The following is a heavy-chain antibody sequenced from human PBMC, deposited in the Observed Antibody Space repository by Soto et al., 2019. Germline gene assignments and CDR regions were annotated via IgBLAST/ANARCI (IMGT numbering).Heavy chain of an antibody. D-gene: IGHD6-13*01. V-gene: IGHV3-74*01. CDR2: INSDGSST. Sequence: GGSLRLSCAASGFTFSSYWMHLVRQAPGKGLVWVSRINSDGSSTSYADSVKGRFTISRDNAKNTLYLQMNSLRAEDTAVYYSARDEAAQYYFDYWGQGTLVTVSS. J-gene: IGHJ4*02. CDR1: GFTFSSYW. CDR3: ARDEAAQYYFDY.